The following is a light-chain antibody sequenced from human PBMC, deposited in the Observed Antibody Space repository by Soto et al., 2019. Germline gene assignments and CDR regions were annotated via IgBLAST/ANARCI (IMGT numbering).Light chain of an antibody. CDR2: AAS. CDR1: QTVSSSF. V-gene: IGKV3-20*01. CDR3: QQFGASLTWT. Sequence: EIVLTQSPGTLSLSPGERATLSCRASQTVSSSFLAWYQQTPGQAPRLLIYAASSRATGIPDRFSGSGSGTDFTLTISRLEPEDFAVYYCQQFGASLTWTFGQGTKVDNK. J-gene: IGKJ1*01.